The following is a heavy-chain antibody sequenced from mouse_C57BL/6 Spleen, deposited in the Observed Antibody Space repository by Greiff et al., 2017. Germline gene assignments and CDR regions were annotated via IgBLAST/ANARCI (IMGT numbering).Heavy chain of an antibody. D-gene: IGHD2-14*01. CDR1: GFTFTSYW. V-gene: IGHV1-55*01. CDR3: ASGGFYRTSDY. Sequence: QVQLKQSGAELVKPGASVKMSCTASGFTFTSYWITWVKQRPGQGLEWIGDIYPGSGSTNYTEKFKSKATLTVDTSSSTAYMQLSSLTSEDSAVXYCASGGFYRTSDYWGQGTSLTVSS. J-gene: IGHJ2*02. CDR2: IYPGSGST.